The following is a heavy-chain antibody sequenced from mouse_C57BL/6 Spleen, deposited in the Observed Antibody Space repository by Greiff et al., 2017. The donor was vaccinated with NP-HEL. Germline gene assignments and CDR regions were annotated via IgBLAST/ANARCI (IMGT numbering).Heavy chain of an antibody. Sequence: EVQLQQSGPELVKPGASVKISCKASGYTFTDYYMNWVKQSHGKSLEWIGDINPNNGGTSYNQKFKGKATLTVDKSSSTAYMELRSLTSEDSAVYYCALYGTPYYFDYWGQGTTLTVSS. CDR1: GYTFTDYY. V-gene: IGHV1-26*01. D-gene: IGHD2-1*01. CDR3: ALYGTPYYFDY. CDR2: INPNNGGT. J-gene: IGHJ2*01.